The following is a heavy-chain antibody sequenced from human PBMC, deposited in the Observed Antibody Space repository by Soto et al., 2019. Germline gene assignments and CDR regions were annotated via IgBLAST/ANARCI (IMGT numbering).Heavy chain of an antibody. CDR2: INAGNGNT. CDR3: ARDLGYYGSGSYTLWYYGMDV. J-gene: IGHJ6*02. V-gene: IGHV1-3*01. Sequence: GASVKVSCKASGYTFTSYAMHWVRQAPGQRLEWMGWINAGNGNTEYSQKFQGRVTITRDTSASTAYMELSSLRSEDTAVYYCARDLGYYGSGSYTLWYYGMDVWGQGTTVTVSS. D-gene: IGHD3-10*01. CDR1: GYTFTSYA.